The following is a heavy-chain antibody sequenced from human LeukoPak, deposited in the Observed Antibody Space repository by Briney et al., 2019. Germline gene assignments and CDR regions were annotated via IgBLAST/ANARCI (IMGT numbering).Heavy chain of an antibody. J-gene: IGHJ6*02. CDR3: ARGGIAAAGNYYYGMDV. CDR2: IHHSGST. V-gene: IGHV4-30-2*01. D-gene: IGHD6-13*01. CDR1: GGSISSGGYS. Sequence: SQTLSLTCAVSGGSISSGGYSWSWLRQPPGKGLEWIGYIHHSGSTYYNPSLKSRVTISVDRSKNQFSLKLSSVTAADTAVYYCARGGIAAAGNYYYGMDVWGQGTTVTVSS.